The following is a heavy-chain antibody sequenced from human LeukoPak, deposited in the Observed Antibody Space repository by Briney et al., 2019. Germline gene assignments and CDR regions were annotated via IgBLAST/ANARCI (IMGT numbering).Heavy chain of an antibody. CDR1: GFTFSSYS. V-gene: IGHV3-21*01. Sequence: GGSLRLSRAASGFTFSSYSMNWVRQAPGKGLEWVSSISSSSSYIYYADSVKGRFTISRDNAKNSLYLQMNSLRAEDTAVYYCARDPFYCSSTSCGDYWGQGTLVTVSS. D-gene: IGHD2-2*01. J-gene: IGHJ4*02. CDR2: ISSSSSYI. CDR3: ARDPFYCSSTSCGDY.